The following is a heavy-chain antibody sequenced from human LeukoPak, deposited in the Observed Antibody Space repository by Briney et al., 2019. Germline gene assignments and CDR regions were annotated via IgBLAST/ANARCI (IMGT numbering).Heavy chain of an antibody. CDR2: IKSEADGGTS. CDR3: CTPSGATALSPSFGL. J-gene: IGHJ4*02. D-gene: IGHD3-10*01. V-gene: IGHV3-15*01. Sequence: PGGSLRLSCAASEFAFTSAWMTWVRQAPGKGLEWVGRIKSEADGGTSDYATAVKDRFIISRNDSDNTLHLQMNSLKTEDTAMYYCCTPSGATALSPSFGLWGQGTLVTVSS. CDR1: EFAFTSAW.